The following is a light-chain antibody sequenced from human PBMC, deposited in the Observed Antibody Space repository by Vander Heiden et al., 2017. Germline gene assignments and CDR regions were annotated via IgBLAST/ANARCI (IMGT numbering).Light chain of an antibody. Sequence: QSVRTQPPSASRTPGQRVSIPCSGGSSSLGSNTVNWYQQIPGTGPKLLIYSNDQRPSGVPDRFSGSKSGTSASLAISGLQSEDEADYYCAAWDDSLNGHVFGTGTRVTVL. CDR2: SND. V-gene: IGLV1-44*01. J-gene: IGLJ1*01. CDR1: SSSLGSNT. CDR3: AAWDDSLNGHV.